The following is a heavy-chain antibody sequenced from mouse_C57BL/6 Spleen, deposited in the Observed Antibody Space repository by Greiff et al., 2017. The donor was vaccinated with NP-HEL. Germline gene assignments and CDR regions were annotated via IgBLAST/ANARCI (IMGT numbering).Heavy chain of an antibody. CDR2: IWSGGST. J-gene: IGHJ3*01. D-gene: IGHD3-3*01. CDR1: GFSLTSYG. V-gene: IGHV2-2*01. Sequence: VQLVESGPGLVQPSQSLSITCTVSGFSLTSYGVHWVRQSPGKGLEWLGVIWSGGSTDYNAAFISRLSISKDNSKSQVFFKMNSLQADDTAIYYCARGDGGAWFAYWGQGTLVTVSA. CDR3: ARGDGGAWFAY.